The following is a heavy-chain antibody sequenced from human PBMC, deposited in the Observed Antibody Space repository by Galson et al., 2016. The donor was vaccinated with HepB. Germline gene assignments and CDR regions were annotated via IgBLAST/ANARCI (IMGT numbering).Heavy chain of an antibody. Sequence: SETLSLTCAVSGGSLSGYYWSWIRQPTGKGLEWIGEISNSGSTNHNPSLKTRVTISPDTSRNQFSLILTSATAADTAAYYCTGGRGIALWGQGTLVTVSS. V-gene: IGHV4-34*01. CDR3: TGGRGIAL. J-gene: IGHJ4*02. CDR2: ISNSGST. CDR1: GGSLSGYY.